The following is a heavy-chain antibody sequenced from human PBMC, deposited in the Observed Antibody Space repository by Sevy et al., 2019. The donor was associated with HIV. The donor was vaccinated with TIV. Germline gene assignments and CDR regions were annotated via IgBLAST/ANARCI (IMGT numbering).Heavy chain of an antibody. CDR1: GFTFRNFG. J-gene: IGHJ4*02. CDR3: AKDLAGPGRRYFDY. Sequence: GGSLRLSCTASGFTFRNFGMHWVRQVPGKGLQWVTFIRYDGSDKYYAASVKGRFTISRDDSKNTLYLQMDSLRVEDTAMYYCAKDLAGPGRRYFDYWGQGTLVTVSS. CDR2: IRYDGSDK. D-gene: IGHD6-13*01. V-gene: IGHV3-30*02.